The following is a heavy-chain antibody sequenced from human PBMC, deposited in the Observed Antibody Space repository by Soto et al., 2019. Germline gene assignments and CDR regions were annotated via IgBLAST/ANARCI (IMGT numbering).Heavy chain of an antibody. J-gene: IGHJ4*02. CDR1: GFTFSSYS. CDR2: ISSSSSTI. V-gene: IGHV3-48*01. Sequence: GGSLRLCCAASGFTFSSYSMNWVRQAPGKGLEWVSYISSSSSTIYYADSVKGRFTISRDNAKNSLYLQMNSLRAEDTAVYYCAIRSSSWQYWGQGTLVTVSS. CDR3: AIRSSSWQY. D-gene: IGHD6-13*01.